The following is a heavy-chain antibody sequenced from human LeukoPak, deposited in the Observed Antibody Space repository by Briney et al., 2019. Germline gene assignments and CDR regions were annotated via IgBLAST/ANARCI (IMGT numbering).Heavy chain of an antibody. J-gene: IGHJ6*03. V-gene: IGHV4-39*01. CDR2: IYYSGST. Sequence: PSETLSLTCTVSGGSISSRNYYWGWIRQPPGKGLEWIGSIYYSGSTYYNPSLKSRVTISVDTSKNQFSLKLSSVTAADTALYYCARDYYYYYMDVWGKGTTVTISS. CDR3: ARDYYYYYMDV. CDR1: GGSISSRNYY.